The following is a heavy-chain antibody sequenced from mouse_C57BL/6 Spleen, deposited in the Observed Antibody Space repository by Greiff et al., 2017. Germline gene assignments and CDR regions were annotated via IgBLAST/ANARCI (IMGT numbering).Heavy chain of an antibody. Sequence: EVQRVESGGGLVQPGGSLKLSCAASGFTFSDYYMYWVRQTPEKRLEWVAYISNGGGSTYYPDTVKGRFTISRDNAKNTLYLQMSRLKSEDTAMYYCARPPSYDFDGGFAYWGQGTLVTVSA. D-gene: IGHD2-4*01. CDR2: ISNGGGST. CDR3: ARPPSYDFDGGFAY. V-gene: IGHV5-12*01. CDR1: GFTFSDYY. J-gene: IGHJ3*01.